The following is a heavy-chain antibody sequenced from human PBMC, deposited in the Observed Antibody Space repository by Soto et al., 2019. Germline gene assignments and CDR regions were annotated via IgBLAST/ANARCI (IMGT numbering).Heavy chain of an antibody. CDR3: AKDRGYCSSTICFNIPDFDY. Sequence: GGSLRLSCAASGFTFTTYGMNWVRQGPGKGLEWVAVISYDGSNKLYADSVRGRFAISRDNSKNTLYLQMDSLRPEDTAVYYCAKDRGYCSSTICFNIPDFDYWGQGAPVTVSS. V-gene: IGHV3-30*18. CDR1: GFTFTTYG. D-gene: IGHD2-2*01. J-gene: IGHJ4*02. CDR2: ISYDGSNK.